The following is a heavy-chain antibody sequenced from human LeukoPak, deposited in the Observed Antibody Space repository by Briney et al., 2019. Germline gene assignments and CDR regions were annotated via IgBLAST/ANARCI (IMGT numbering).Heavy chain of an antibody. CDR1: GGTFSSYA. D-gene: IGHD3-10*01. V-gene: IGHV1-69*05. CDR2: IIPIFGTA. CDR3: ARATYYYGSGSYFPFDY. Sequence: GSSVKVSCKASGGTFSSYAISWVRQAPGQGLEWMGGIIPIFGTANYAQKFQGRVTITTDESTSTAYMELSSLRSEDTAVYYCARATYYYGSGSYFPFDYWGQGTLVTVSS. J-gene: IGHJ4*02.